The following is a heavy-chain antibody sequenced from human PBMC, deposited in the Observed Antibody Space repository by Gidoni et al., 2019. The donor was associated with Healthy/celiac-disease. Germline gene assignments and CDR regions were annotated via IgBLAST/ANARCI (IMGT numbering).Heavy chain of an antibody. Sequence: QVQLVESGGGVVQPGRSLRLPCAASGFTFSSYGMPWVRQAPGKGLEWVAVISYDGSNKYYADSVKGRFTISTDNSKNTLYLQMNSLRAEDTAVYYCAGYDFWSGTSVFGYWGQGTLVTVSS. V-gene: IGHV3-30*03. CDR3: AGYDFWSGTSVFGY. CDR1: GFTFSSYG. D-gene: IGHD3-3*01. CDR2: ISYDGSNK. J-gene: IGHJ4*02.